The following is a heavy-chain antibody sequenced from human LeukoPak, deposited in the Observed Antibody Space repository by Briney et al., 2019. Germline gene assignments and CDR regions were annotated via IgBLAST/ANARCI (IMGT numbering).Heavy chain of an antibody. Sequence: GGSLRLPCAASGFTVSSNYMSWVRQAPGKGLEWVSVIYSSGSTYYADSVKGRLTISRDNSKNMLYLQMNDLRAEDTAVYYCARDGGSLDSLDYWGQGTLVTVSS. J-gene: IGHJ4*02. CDR2: IYSSGST. CDR3: ARDGGSLDSLDY. D-gene: IGHD1-26*01. CDR1: GFTVSSNY. V-gene: IGHV3-66*01.